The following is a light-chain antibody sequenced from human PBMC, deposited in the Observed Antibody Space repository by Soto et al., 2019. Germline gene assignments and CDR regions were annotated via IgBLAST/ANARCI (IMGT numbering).Light chain of an antibody. J-gene: IGLJ1*01. Sequence: QSALTQPASVSGSPGQSITISCTGTSSNVGGYNYVSWYQHHAGKAPKLIIYDVNNRPSGVSIRFSGSKSDNTASLTISGLQPEDDADYHCSSYSTSNTRQIVFGTGTKVTVL. CDR3: SSYSTSNTRQIV. CDR1: SSNVGGYNY. V-gene: IGLV2-14*03. CDR2: DVN.